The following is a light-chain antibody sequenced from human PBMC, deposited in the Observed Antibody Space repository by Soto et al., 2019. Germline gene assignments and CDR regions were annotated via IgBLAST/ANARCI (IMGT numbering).Light chain of an antibody. CDR3: SSYTSTSTRV. CDR1: SSDVGNYNY. CDR2: EVN. V-gene: IGLV2-14*01. J-gene: IGLJ1*01. Sequence: QSALTQPASVSGSRGQSITISCTGTSSDVGNYNYVSWYQHHPGEAPKLMIYEVNYRPSGVSSRFSGSKSGNTASLTISGLQPEDEADYYCSSYTSTSTRVFGTGTKVTVL.